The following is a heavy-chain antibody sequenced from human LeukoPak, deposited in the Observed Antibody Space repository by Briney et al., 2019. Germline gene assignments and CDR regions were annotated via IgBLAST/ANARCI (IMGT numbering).Heavy chain of an antibody. Sequence: PGGSLRLSCTASGFTFDDYYITWIRQAPGKGLDWVAYISSSGTATYYADSVKGRFTISRDNAKNSLYLQMDSLKAEDTAMYYCARAARSGIYYPDAFENWGQGTMVTVSS. J-gene: IGHJ3*02. V-gene: IGHV3-11*04. D-gene: IGHD3-10*01. CDR3: ARAARSGIYYPDAFEN. CDR2: ISSSGTAT. CDR1: GFTFDDYY.